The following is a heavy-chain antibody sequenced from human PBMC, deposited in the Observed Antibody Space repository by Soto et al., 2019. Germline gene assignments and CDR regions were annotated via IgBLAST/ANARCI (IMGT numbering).Heavy chain of an antibody. Sequence: GASVKVSCKASGGTFSRSAIIWVRQAPGRGLEWMGWISAYNSNTNYAQKLQGRVTMTTDTSTSTAYMELRGLRTADTAAYYCARVFLDSSGTDSEGYYYNYGMDVWGQGTRVTVS. CDR1: GGTFSRSA. D-gene: IGHD3-22*01. V-gene: IGHV1-18*01. CDR2: ISAYNSNT. CDR3: ARVFLDSSGTDSEGYYYNYGMDV. J-gene: IGHJ6*02.